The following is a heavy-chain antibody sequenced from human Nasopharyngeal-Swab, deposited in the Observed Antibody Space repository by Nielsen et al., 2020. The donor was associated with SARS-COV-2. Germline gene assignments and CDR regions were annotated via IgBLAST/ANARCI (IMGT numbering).Heavy chain of an antibody. Sequence: GSLRLSCAASGFTFSSYGMHWVRQAPGKGLEWVAVIWYDGSNKYYADSVKGRFTISRDNSKNTLYLQMNSLRAEDTAVYYCARAPLGYCSGGSCLPDYWGQGTLVTVSS. D-gene: IGHD2-15*01. J-gene: IGHJ4*02. CDR1: GFTFSSYG. CDR3: ARAPLGYCSGGSCLPDY. CDR2: IWYDGSNK. V-gene: IGHV3-33*01.